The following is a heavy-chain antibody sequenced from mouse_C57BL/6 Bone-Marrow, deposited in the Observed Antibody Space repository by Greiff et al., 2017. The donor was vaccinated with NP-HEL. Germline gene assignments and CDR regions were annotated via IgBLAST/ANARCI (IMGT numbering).Heavy chain of an antibody. V-gene: IGHV1-18*01. J-gene: IGHJ1*03. CDR2: INPNNGGT. CDR3: ARWRHSNHWYFDV. CDR1: GYTFTDYN. D-gene: IGHD2-5*01. Sequence: VHVKQSGPELVKPGASVKIPCKASGYTFTDYNMDWVKQSHGKSLEWIGDINPNNGGTIYNQKFKGKATLTVDKSSSTAYMELRSLTSEDTAVYYCARWRHSNHWYFDVWGTGTTVTVSS.